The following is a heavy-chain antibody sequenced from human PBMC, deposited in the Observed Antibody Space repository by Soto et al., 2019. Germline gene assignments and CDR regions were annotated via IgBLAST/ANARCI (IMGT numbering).Heavy chain of an antibody. CDR3: ARAAPRYCSGGSCYSGRDY. D-gene: IGHD2-15*01. V-gene: IGHV4-39*07. CDR1: GGSISSSIYF. Sequence: PSETLSLTCTVSGGSISSSIYFWAWIRQPPGKGLEWIGSIYYSGTTYYNPSLKSRVTISVDTSKNQFSLKLSSVTAADTAVYYCARAAPRYCSGGSCYSGRDYWDQGTLVTVSS. J-gene: IGHJ4*02. CDR2: IYYSGTT.